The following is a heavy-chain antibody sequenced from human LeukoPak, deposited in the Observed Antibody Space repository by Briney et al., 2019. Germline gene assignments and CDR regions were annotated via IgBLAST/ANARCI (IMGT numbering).Heavy chain of an antibody. D-gene: IGHD2-2*01. Sequence: PGGSLRLSCAASGFTFSSYAMSWVRQAPGKGLEWASAISGSGGSTYSADSVKGRSTISRDNSKNTLYLQMNSLRAEDTVVYYCAKSTSWTKPIYGGQGTLVTVSS. J-gene: IGHJ4*02. CDR3: AKSTSWTKPIY. CDR1: GFTFSSYA. CDR2: ISGSGGST. V-gene: IGHV3-23*01.